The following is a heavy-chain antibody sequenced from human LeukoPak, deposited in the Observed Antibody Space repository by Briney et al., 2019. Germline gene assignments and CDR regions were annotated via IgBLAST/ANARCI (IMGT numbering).Heavy chain of an antibody. J-gene: IGHJ4*02. CDR1: GGSISSSSYY. CDR2: IYYSGST. D-gene: IGHD3-10*01. Sequence: PSETLSLTCTVSGGSISSSSYYWGWIRQPPGKGLEWIGSIYYSGSTYYNPSLKSRVTISVDTSKNQFSLKLSSVTAADTAVYYCARRRYYGPGSLYFDYWGQGTLVTVSS. CDR3: ARRRYYGPGSLYFDY. V-gene: IGHV4-39*01.